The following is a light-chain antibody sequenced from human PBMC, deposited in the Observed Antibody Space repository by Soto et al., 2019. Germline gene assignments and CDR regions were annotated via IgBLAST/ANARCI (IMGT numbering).Light chain of an antibody. CDR3: QQSYSTPLT. J-gene: IGKJ5*01. Sequence: DIQMTQSPSSLSASVGDRVTITCRASQSINSYLNWYQNKPGKAPKLLISAASSLHSGVPSRFSGSGPGTDFTLTIPSLQPEDFAIFYCQQSYSTPLTFGQGTRLEIK. V-gene: IGKV1-39*01. CDR2: AAS. CDR1: QSINSY.